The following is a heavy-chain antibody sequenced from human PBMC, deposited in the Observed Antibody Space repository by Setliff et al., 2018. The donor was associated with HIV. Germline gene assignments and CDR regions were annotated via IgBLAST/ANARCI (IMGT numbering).Heavy chain of an antibody. CDR2: ISWNSGSI. V-gene: IGHV3-9*01. Sequence: GGSLRLSCAASGFTFDDYAMHWVRQAPGKGLEWVSGISWNSGSIGYADSVKGRFTIFRDNAKSSLYLQMNSLRVEDTALYYCVRIYDILTGFDYWGQGTLVTVSS. D-gene: IGHD3-9*01. J-gene: IGHJ4*02. CDR3: VRIYDILTGFDY. CDR1: GFTFDDYA.